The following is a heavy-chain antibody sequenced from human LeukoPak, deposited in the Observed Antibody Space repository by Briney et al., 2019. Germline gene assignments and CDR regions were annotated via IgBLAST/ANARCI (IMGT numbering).Heavy chain of an antibody. V-gene: IGHV3-15*01. CDR1: GFTFSNAW. D-gene: IGHD1-1*01. Sequence: GGSLRLSCAAPGFTFSNAWMSWARQAPGKGLEWVGRIKSKTDGGTTDYAAPVRGRFTISRDDSKNTLYLQMNSLKTEDTAVYYCTTERTVGDLFDYWGQGTLVTVSS. CDR3: TTERTVGDLFDY. CDR2: IKSKTDGGTT. J-gene: IGHJ4*02.